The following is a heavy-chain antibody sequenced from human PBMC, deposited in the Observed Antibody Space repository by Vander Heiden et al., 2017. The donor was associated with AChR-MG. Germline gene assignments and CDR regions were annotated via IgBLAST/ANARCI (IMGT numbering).Heavy chain of an antibody. CDR3: VGSYLDAFDI. CDR1: GGSFSGYY. V-gene: IGHV4-34*01. J-gene: IGHJ3*02. CDR2: INHSGST. D-gene: IGHD3-10*01. Sequence: QVQLQQWGAGLLKPSETLSLTCAVYGGSFSGYYWGWSSKPPGKGLEWIGEINHSGSTNYNPSLKSRVTISVDTAKNQFSLKLSSVTAADTAVYYCVGSYLDAFDIWGQGTMVTVSS.